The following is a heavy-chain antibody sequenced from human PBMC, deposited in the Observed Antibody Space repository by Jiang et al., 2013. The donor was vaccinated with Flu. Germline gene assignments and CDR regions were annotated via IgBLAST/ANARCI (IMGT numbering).Heavy chain of an antibody. CDR1: GFTFSSYG. D-gene: IGHD4-17*01. V-gene: IGHV3-30*18. Sequence: GVVQPGRSLRLSCAASGFTFSSYGMHWVRQAPGKGLEWVAVISYDGSNKYYADSVKGRFTISRDNSKNTLYLQMNSLRAEDTAVYYCAKDYRRMRDDYGDYFFDYWGQGTLVTVSS. CDR3: AKDYRRMRDDYGDYFFDY. CDR2: ISYDGSNK. J-gene: IGHJ4*02.